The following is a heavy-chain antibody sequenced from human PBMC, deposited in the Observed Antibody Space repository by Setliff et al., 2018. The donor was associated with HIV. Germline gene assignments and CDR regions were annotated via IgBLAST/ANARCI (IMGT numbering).Heavy chain of an antibody. J-gene: IGHJ4*02. V-gene: IGHV4-59*11. CDR1: GGSISSRY. Sequence: PSETLSLTCNVSGGSISSRYWTWIRQPPGKGLEWIGYINFGSTTYNPSLKSRVTISLDTSKKQFSLKLSSVTAADTAVYYFARSISSGCYYGYFDYWGQGTLVTVSS. CDR2: INFGST. CDR3: ARSISSGCYYGYFDY. D-gene: IGHD6-19*01.